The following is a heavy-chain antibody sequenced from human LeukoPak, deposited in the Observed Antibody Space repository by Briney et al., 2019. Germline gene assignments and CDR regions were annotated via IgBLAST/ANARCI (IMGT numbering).Heavy chain of an antibody. CDR2: IHYTGST. CDR1: GGSISSGSFF. J-gene: IGHJ4*02. D-gene: IGHD3-3*01. Sequence: PSETLSLTCTVSGGSISSGSFFWGWIRQPPGKGLEWIGSIHYTGSTDYNPSLKSRVTISLDTSKNQFSLRLTSVTAADTAIYYCVSTQDTYYFWSVYYFDYWGQGTLVTVSS. V-gene: IGHV4-39*07. CDR3: VSTQDTYYFWSVYYFDY.